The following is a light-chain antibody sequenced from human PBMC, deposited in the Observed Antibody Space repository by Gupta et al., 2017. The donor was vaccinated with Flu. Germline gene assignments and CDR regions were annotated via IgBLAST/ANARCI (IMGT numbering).Light chain of an antibody. CDR1: QSVSRS. J-gene: IGKJ4*01. CDR2: EAS. V-gene: IGKV3-11*01. Sequence: EIVLTQSPATLSMSPGERATLSCRASQSVSRSLAWYQQKPGQAPRLLIYEASHRATGISGRFSGSGSGTDFTLTISNLEPEDFGVYYCQQRDNWPGTFGGGTKVEIK. CDR3: QQRDNWPGT.